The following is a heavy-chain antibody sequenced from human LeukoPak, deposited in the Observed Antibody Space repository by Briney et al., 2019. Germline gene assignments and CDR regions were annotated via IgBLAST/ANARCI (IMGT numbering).Heavy chain of an antibody. CDR2: ISGSGGST. V-gene: IGHV3-23*01. CDR1: GFTFSRSW. D-gene: IGHD3-16*02. J-gene: IGHJ4*02. CDR3: AKEGGYGELSSYFDY. Sequence: GGSLRLSCAASGFTFSRSWMTWVRQAPGKGVEWVSAISGSGGSTYYADSVKGRFTISRDNSKNTLYLQMNSLRAEDTAVYYCAKEGGYGELSSYFDYWGQGTLVTVSS.